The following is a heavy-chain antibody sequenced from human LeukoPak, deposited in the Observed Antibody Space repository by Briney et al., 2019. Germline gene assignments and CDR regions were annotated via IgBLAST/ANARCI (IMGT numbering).Heavy chain of an antibody. CDR1: GYTFTGYY. J-gene: IGHJ3*02. CDR3: ARETYYNAFDI. V-gene: IGHV1-2*06. D-gene: IGHD3-22*01. Sequence: ASVKVSGKASGYTFTGYYMHWVRQAPGQGLEWMGRINPNSGGTNYAQKFQGRVTMTRDTSISTAYMELSRLRSDDTAVYYCARETYYNAFDIWGQGTMVTVSS. CDR2: INPNSGGT.